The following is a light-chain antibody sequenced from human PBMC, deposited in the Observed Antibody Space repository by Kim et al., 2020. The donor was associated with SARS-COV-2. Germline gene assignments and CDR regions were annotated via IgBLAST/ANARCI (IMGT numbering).Light chain of an antibody. CDR2: GKN. J-gene: IGLJ2*01. CDR1: SLRSDY. Sequence: SSELTQDPAVSVALGQTVRITCQGDSLRSDYATWYQQKPGQAPIFVIYGKNNRPSGIPDRFSGSSSGNTASLTIHGTQAGDEADYYCNSRDSNDNVVFGGGTQLTVL. V-gene: IGLV3-19*01. CDR3: NSRDSNDNVV.